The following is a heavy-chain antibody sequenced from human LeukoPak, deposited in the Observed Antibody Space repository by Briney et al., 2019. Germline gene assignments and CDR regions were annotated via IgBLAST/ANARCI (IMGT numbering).Heavy chain of an antibody. CDR3: ARRSIAAAEDI. V-gene: IGHV3-11*03. D-gene: IGHD6-13*01. Sequence: PGGSLRLSCAASGFSFSDYYMSWIRQAPGKGLEGISYISSSGSYTNYADSVKGRFTIPRDNAKNSVYLQMNSLRVEDTAVYYCARRSIAAAEDIWGQGTMVTVSS. CDR2: ISSSGSYT. CDR1: GFSFSDYY. J-gene: IGHJ3*02.